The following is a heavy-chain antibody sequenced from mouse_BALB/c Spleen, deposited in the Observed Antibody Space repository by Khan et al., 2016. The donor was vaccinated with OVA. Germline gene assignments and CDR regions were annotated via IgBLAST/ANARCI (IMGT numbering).Heavy chain of an antibody. V-gene: IGHV3-2*02. CDR1: GYSITSDYA. D-gene: IGHD3-3*01. J-gene: IGHJ3*01. Sequence: EVQLQESGPGLVKPSQSLSLTCTVTGYSITSDYAWNWIRQFPGNKLEWMGYISYSGSTSYTPSLKSRISITRDTSKNKLFLQLNSVTTEDTATYYCTGGRAYWGQGTLVTVSA. CDR3: TGGRAY. CDR2: ISYSGST.